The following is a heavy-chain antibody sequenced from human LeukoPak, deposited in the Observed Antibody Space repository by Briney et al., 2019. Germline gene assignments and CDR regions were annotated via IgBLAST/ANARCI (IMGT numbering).Heavy chain of an antibody. Sequence: GGSLRLSCAACGFIFSEYAVSWARQPPGRGLEWVSAISDSKRGGTTYYAESVKGRFTISRDTSKNTLYLQMSSLRVEDTAVYYCAKVPNYYDTTTYYGWGQGTLVAVSS. CDR3: AKVPNYYDTTTYYG. J-gene: IGHJ4*02. V-gene: IGHV3-23*01. CDR1: GFIFSEYA. D-gene: IGHD3-22*01. CDR2: ISDSKRGGTT.